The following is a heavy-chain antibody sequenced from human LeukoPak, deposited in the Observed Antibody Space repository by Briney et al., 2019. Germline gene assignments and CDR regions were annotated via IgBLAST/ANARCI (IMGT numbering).Heavy chain of an antibody. V-gene: IGHV3-48*01. Sequence: GGSLRLSCVGSGFTLTNSAMNWVRQAPGKGLEWLSYISGRGDTIYYADSVKGRFTISRDNANNSLYLQMNSLRAEDTAVYYCARDRASNDYTNWLDPWGQGTLVTVSS. CDR3: ARDRASNDYTNWLDP. CDR2: ISGRGDTI. D-gene: IGHD1-1*01. CDR1: GFTLTNSA. J-gene: IGHJ5*02.